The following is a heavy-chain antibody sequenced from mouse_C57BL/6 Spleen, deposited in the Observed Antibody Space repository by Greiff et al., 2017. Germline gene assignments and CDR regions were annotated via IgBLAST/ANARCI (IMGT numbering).Heavy chain of an antibody. CDR1: GYTFTSYW. V-gene: IGHV1-55*01. CDR3: ARRGLFHFDY. Sequence: QVQLQQPGAELVKPGASVKMSCKASGYTFTSYWITWVKQRPGQGLEWIGDIYPGSGSTNYNEKFKSKAPLTVETSSSTAYMQLSSLTSEDSAVYYCARRGLFHFDYWGQGTTLTVSS. CDR2: IYPGSGST. J-gene: IGHJ2*01.